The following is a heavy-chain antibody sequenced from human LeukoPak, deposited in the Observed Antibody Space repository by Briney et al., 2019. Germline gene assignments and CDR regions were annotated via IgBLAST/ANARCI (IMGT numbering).Heavy chain of an antibody. CDR1: GFTFSSYG. CDR3: AKGAVAGYYYYYMDV. Sequence: GSLRLSCAASGFTFSSYGMSWVRQAPGKGLEWVSAISGSGGSTYYADSVKGRFTISRDNSKNTLYLQMNSLRAEDTAVYYCAKGAVAGYYYYYMDVWGKGTTVTISS. V-gene: IGHV3-23*01. J-gene: IGHJ6*03. CDR2: ISGSGGST. D-gene: IGHD6-19*01.